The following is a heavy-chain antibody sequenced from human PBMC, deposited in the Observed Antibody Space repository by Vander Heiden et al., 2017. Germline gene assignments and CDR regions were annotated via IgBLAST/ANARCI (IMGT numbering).Heavy chain of an antibody. CDR3: ARDLDGSENGGDY. Sequence: QVQLVESGGGVVQPGRSLRLSCAASGFTFSNYAMHWVRQAPGKGLEWVAVISYDGSNKYYADSVKGRFTISRDNSKNTLYLQMNSLRAEDTAVYYCARDLDGSENGGDYWGQGTLVTVSS. V-gene: IGHV3-30-3*01. CDR1: GFTFSNYA. J-gene: IGHJ4*02. D-gene: IGHD3-16*01. CDR2: ISYDGSNK.